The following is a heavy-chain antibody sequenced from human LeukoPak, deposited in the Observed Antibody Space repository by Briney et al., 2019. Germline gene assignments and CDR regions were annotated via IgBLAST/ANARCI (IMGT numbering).Heavy chain of an antibody. CDR2: INPNSGGT. CDR3: ARVGYSGYDFGWFDP. J-gene: IGHJ5*02. Sequence: ASVKVSCKASGYTFTGYYMHWVRQAPGQGLEWMGWINPNSGGTNYAQKFQGRVTMSRETSFSTAYMELSRLRYDDTAVYYCARVGYSGYDFGWFDPWGQGTLVTVSS. D-gene: IGHD5-12*01. V-gene: IGHV1-2*02. CDR1: GYTFTGYY.